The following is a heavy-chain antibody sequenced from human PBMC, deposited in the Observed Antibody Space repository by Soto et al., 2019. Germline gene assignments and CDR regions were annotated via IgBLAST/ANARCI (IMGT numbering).Heavy chain of an antibody. CDR1: GGSISRGSYF. D-gene: IGHD6-19*01. CDR2: IYYSGST. Sequence: PSETLSLTCTVSGGSISRGSYFWGWIRQPPGKGLEWIGSIYYSGSTSYNPSLRSRVTMSVHTSKNQFSLKLSSVSAADTAVHYCARHTGYSSGKRWFDPWGQGTLVTVSS. V-gene: IGHV4-39*01. CDR3: ARHTGYSSGKRWFDP. J-gene: IGHJ5*02.